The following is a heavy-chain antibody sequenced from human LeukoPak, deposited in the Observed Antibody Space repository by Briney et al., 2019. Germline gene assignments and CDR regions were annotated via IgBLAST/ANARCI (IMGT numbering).Heavy chain of an antibody. V-gene: IGHV1-69*04. CDR2: IIPILGIA. CDR1: GGTFSSYA. J-gene: IGHJ6*02. Sequence: SVKVSCKASGGTFSSYAIGWVRQAPGQGLEWMGRIIPILGIANYAQKFQGRVTITADKSTSTAYMELSSLRSEDTAVYYCARAPRDVILTGYYSYYGMDVWGQGTTVTVSS. D-gene: IGHD3-9*01. CDR3: ARAPRDVILTGYYSYYGMDV.